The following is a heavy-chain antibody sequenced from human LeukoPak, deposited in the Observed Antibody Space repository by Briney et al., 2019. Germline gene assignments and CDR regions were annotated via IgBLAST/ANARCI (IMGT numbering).Heavy chain of an antibody. CDR3: ARDAYKDRYFDY. V-gene: IGHV3-7*01. J-gene: IGHJ4*02. Sequence: HPGGSLRLSCAASGFTFSSYWMSWVRQAPGKGLEWVANIKQDGSEKYYVDSVKGRFTISRDNAKNSLYLQMNSLRAEDTAVYYCARDAYKDRYFDYWAREPWSPSPQ. CDR2: IKQDGSEK. CDR1: GFTFSSYW. D-gene: IGHD5-24*01.